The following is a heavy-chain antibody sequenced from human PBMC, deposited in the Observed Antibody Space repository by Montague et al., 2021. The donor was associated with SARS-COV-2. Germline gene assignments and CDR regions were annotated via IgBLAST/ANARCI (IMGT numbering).Heavy chain of an antibody. D-gene: IGHD3-3*01. CDR3: ARGYLDVWSGNHYGMDV. J-gene: IGHJ6*02. CDR2: LSGSSTHK. CDR1: GFTFSNYF. V-gene: IGHV3-21*01. Sequence: SLRLSCAASGFTFSNYFMNWVRQAPGQGLEWVSSLSGSSTHKYYSDSLKGRFTISRDNAKNSLYLQINSLRAEYTAVYYCARGYLDVWSGNHYGMDVWGQGTTVTVS.